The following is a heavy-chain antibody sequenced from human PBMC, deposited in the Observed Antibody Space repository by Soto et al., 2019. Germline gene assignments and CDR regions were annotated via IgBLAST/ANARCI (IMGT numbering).Heavy chain of an antibody. CDR2: IIPILGIA. CDR1: GGTFSSYT. J-gene: IGHJ4*02. V-gene: IGHV1-69*02. D-gene: IGHD6-19*01. CDR3: ARHSSGWYPFDY. Sequence: QVQLVQSGAEVKKPGSSVKVSCKASGGTFSSYTISWVRQAPGQGLEWMGRIIPILGIANYAQKFQGRVTIPADKSTSTSYMELSSLRSEDTAVYYCARHSSGWYPFDYWGQGTLVTVSS.